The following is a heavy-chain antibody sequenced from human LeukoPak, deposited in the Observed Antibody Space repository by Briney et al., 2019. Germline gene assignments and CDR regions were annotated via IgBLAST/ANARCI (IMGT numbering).Heavy chain of an antibody. V-gene: IGHV4-59*01. Sequence: SETLSLTCTVSGGSINYYYWMWIRQPPGKGLEWIGYIYYSGGTHYNPSLKSRVTMLVDTSKNQFSLKLTAVTAADTAVYYCARDSGGSSAWYYYYGMDVWGQGTTVTVSS. CDR1: GGSINYYY. J-gene: IGHJ6*02. CDR2: IYYSGGT. CDR3: ARDSGGSSAWYYYYGMDV. D-gene: IGHD1-26*01.